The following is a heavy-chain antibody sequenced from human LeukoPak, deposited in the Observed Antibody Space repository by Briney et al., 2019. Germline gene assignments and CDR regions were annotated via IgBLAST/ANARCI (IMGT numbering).Heavy chain of an antibody. CDR1: GYSFTSYW. V-gene: IGHV5-51*01. CDR2: IYPGDSDT. J-gene: IGHJ4*02. Sequence: GESLKISCKGSGYSFTSYWIGWVRQMPGKGLEWMGIIYPGDSDTRYSPSFQGQVTISVDRSVSTAYLQWSSLRASDTAIYYCARRSESRELDFWGQGTLVTVSS. CDR3: ARRSESRELDF. D-gene: IGHD3-3*01.